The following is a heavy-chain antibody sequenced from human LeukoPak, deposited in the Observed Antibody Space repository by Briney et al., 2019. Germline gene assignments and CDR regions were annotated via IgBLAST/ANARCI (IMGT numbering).Heavy chain of an antibody. CDR2: ISYDGNNK. CDR3: ASGGNGAYYFDY. V-gene: IGHV3-30*03. D-gene: IGHD1-1*01. CDR1: GFTFSSYG. Sequence: GRSLRLTCAASGFTFSSYGMHWVRQAPGQGLAWVAVISYDGNNKFYEDSVKGRFTISRDNSENTLYLQMNSLRAEDTAVYYCASGGNGAYYFDYWGQGTLVTVSS. J-gene: IGHJ4*02.